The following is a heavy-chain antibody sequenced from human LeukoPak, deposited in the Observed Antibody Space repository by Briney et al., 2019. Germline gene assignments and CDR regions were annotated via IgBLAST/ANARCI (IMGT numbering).Heavy chain of an antibody. D-gene: IGHD6-13*01. Sequence: ASVKVSCKASGYTFTTYYMHWVRQAPGQGLEWMGIINPSGGATSYAQKFQGRVTMTRDTSTSTVYMELSSLRSEDTAVYYCARTTGYSSSWYFYYYGMDVWGQGTTVTVSS. V-gene: IGHV1-46*01. CDR1: GYTFTTYY. J-gene: IGHJ6*02. CDR3: ARTTGYSSSWYFYYYGMDV. CDR2: INPSGGAT.